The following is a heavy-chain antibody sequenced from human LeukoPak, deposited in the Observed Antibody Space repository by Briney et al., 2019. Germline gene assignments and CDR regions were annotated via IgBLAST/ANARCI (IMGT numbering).Heavy chain of an antibody. CDR2: IYYSGST. Sequence: SETLSLTCTVSGGSISSYYWSWIRQPPGKGLEWLGYIYYSGSTNYYPSLKSRVTISVDTSKNQFSLKLSSVTAADTAVYYCASTATYYYDSSGLGHYFDYWGQGTLVTVSS. D-gene: IGHD3-22*01. J-gene: IGHJ4*02. CDR1: GGSISSYY. CDR3: ASTATYYYDSSGLGHYFDY. V-gene: IGHV4-59*08.